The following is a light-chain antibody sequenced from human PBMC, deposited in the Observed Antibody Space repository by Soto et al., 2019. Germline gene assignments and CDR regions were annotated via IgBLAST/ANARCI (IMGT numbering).Light chain of an antibody. Sequence: EIVLTQSPGTLSLSPGERATLSCRASQSVSSYLAWYQQKPGQAPRLLIYDASTRATGISARFSGSGSGTDFTLNISSLEPEDFAMYYCQQRSNWPVTFGQGTRWIS. CDR3: QQRSNWPVT. CDR2: DAS. J-gene: IGKJ1*01. CDR1: QSVSSY. V-gene: IGKV3-11*01.